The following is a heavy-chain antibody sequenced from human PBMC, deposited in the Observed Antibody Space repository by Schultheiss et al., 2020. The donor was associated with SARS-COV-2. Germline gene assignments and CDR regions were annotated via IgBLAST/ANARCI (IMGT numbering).Heavy chain of an antibody. D-gene: IGHD2-15*01. J-gene: IGHJ4*02. Sequence: GESLKISCAASGFTFSSYAMSWVRQAPGKGLEWVSYISSSGSTIYYADSVKGRFTISRDNAKNSLYLQMNSLRAEDTAVYYCARGGHCSGGSCYSSYWGQGTLVTVSS. CDR3: ARGGHCSGGSCYSSY. V-gene: IGHV3-48*04. CDR2: ISSSGSTI. CDR1: GFTFSSYA.